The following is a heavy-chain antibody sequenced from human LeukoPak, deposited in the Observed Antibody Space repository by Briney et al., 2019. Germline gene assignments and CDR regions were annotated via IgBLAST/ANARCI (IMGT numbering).Heavy chain of an antibody. CDR1: GGSISSYY. V-gene: IGHV4-59*01. J-gene: IGHJ4*02. CDR3: AGSIVATFYFDY. Sequence: PSETLSLTCTVSGGSISSYYWSWIRQPPGRGLEWIGYIYYSGTTNYNPSLESRVTISVDTSKSQFSLKLGSVTAADTAVYYCAGSIVATFYFDYWGQGTLVTVSS. D-gene: IGHD5-12*01. CDR2: IYYSGTT.